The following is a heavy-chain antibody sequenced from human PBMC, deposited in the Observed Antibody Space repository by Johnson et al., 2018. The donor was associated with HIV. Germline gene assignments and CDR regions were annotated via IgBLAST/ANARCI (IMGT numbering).Heavy chain of an antibody. J-gene: IGHJ3*01. D-gene: IGHD3-16*01. CDR3: ASATYPKLGGGSAPGHACHV. CDR2: IGTAGDT. V-gene: IGHV3-13*01. Sequence: VQLVESGGGLVQPGWSLRLSCAASGFSSRSYDMHWVRQRTGKGLECVSGIGTAGDTYYPASVQGRFPISRDNAKTSLFLQMPRGSVEDTAFYYCASATYPKLGGGSAPGHACHVWGQGTMVTVSS. CDR1: GFSSRSYD.